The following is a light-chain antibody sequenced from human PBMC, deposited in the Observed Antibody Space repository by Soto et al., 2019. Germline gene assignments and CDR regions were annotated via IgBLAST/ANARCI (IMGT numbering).Light chain of an antibody. CDR1: QSVLYSSNNKNY. CDR3: QQYYTTPPT. V-gene: IGKV4-1*01. J-gene: IGKJ2*01. CDR2: WAS. Sequence: IVLTQSPDSLAVSLGERATINCKSSQSVLYSSNNKNYFAWYQQKPGQPPKLLIYWASVREYGVPDRFSGSGSGTDFTLTISSLLAADVAVYYCQQYYTTPPTFGQGTKLEIK.